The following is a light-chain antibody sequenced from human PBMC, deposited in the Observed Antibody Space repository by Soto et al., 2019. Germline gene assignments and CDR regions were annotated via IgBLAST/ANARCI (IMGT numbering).Light chain of an antibody. V-gene: IGKV3-15*01. CDR1: QSVSSN. Sequence: EIVMTQSPATLSVSPGERATLSCRASQSVSSNLAWYQQKPGQAPRLLIYGPSTRTTGIPARFSGSGSGTEFTLTISSLQSEDCAVYYCQQYNKLITFGQGTRLEIK. J-gene: IGKJ5*01. CDR2: GPS. CDR3: QQYNKLIT.